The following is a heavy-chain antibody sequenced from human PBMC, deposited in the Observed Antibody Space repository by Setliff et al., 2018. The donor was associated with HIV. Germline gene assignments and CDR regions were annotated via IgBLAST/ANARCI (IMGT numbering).Heavy chain of an antibody. V-gene: IGHV4-59*08. CDR2: IHYSGIT. D-gene: IGHD5-12*01. Sequence: KTSETLSLTCTVSRDSINGHWWSWIRQPPGKGLEWTGSIHYSGITHYNPSLKSRLTMSVDTSKNQFSLKLRSVTAADTAVYYCARQPLYNDYDWRSYYFDYWGQGSLVTVSS. J-gene: IGHJ4*02. CDR3: ARQPLYNDYDWRSYYFDY. CDR1: RDSINGHW.